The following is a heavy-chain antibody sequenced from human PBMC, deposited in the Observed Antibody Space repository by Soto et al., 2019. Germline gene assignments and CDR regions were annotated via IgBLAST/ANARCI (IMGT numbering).Heavy chain of an antibody. Sequence: QVQLMQSGAEVKKPGASVKVSCKASGDTFTDYYIHWVRQAPGKGFEGMGTVNPSGGHTTYAQHFLGRVTMTRDTSTSTLYMELTSLTSDDTAIYYCARGGHVVVVTAALDYWGQGTLVTVSS. CDR2: VNPSGGHT. V-gene: IGHV1-46*01. CDR3: ARGGHVVVVTAALDY. CDR1: GDTFTDYY. D-gene: IGHD2-21*02. J-gene: IGHJ4*02.